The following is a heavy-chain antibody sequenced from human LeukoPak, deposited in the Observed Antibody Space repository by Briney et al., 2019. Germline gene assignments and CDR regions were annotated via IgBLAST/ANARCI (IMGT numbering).Heavy chain of an antibody. CDR3: ARNLGGGMDV. CDR2: ISDSGGST. Sequence: GGSLRLSCAASGFTFSSYGMSWVRQAPGKGLEWVSAISDSGGSTYYADSVKGRFTISRDTSKNTLYLQMNSLRAEDTAVYYCARNLGGGMDVWGKGTTVTVSS. V-gene: IGHV3-23*01. J-gene: IGHJ6*03. D-gene: IGHD2-15*01. CDR1: GFTFSSYG.